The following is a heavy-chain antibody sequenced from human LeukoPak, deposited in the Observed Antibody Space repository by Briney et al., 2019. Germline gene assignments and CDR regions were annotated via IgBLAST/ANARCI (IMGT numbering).Heavy chain of an antibody. V-gene: IGHV3-23*01. Sequence: GGSLRLSCAASGFTFSSYAMSWVRQAPGKGLEWVSAISGGGGSTYYADSVKGRFTISRDNSKNTLYLQMNSLRAEDTAVYYCAKSGRSVGDLIDYWGQGALVTVSS. CDR2: ISGGGGST. D-gene: IGHD1-26*01. J-gene: IGHJ4*02. CDR1: GFTFSSYA. CDR3: AKSGRSVGDLIDY.